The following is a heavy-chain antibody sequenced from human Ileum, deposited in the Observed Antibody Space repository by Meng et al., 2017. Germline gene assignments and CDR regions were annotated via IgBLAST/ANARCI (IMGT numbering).Heavy chain of an antibody. CDR2: ISSAGFTI. D-gene: IGHD2-15*01. V-gene: IGHV3-48*03. CDR3: ARDTGYISGWNYFDS. J-gene: IGHJ4*02. CDR1: GFTFSNFE. Sequence: GESLKISCAASGFTFSNFEMSWVRQAPGKGLEWISYISSAGFTIYYADSVKGRFTIARENDKNSLSLQMTNLRAEDTATYYCARDTGYISGWNYFDSWGQGALVTVSS.